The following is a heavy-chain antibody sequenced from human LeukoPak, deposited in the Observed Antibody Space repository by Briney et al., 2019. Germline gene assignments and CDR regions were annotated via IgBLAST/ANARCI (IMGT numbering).Heavy chain of an antibody. J-gene: IGHJ4*02. Sequence: PGGSLRLSCAASGYTVSTNDMSWVRQVSGKGLEWVSAISGSGGSTYYADSVKGRFTISRDNSKNTLYLQMNSLRAEDTAVYYCATDWRIDFWGQGTLVTVSS. V-gene: IGHV3-23*01. CDR3: ATDWRIDF. CDR2: ISGSGGST. CDR1: GYTVSTND. D-gene: IGHD1-1*01.